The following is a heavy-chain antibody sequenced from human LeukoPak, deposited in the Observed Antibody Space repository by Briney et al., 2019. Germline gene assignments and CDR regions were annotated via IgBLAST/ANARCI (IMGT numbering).Heavy chain of an antibody. CDR3: ARGRRWLQGGAGLSDY. J-gene: IGHJ4*02. D-gene: IGHD5-24*01. Sequence: GASVKVSCKASGYTFTGYYMHWVRQAPGQGLEWMGWINPNSGGTNYAQKFQGWVTMTRDTSISTAYMELSRLRSDDTAVYYCARGRRWLQGGAGLSDYWGQGTLVTVSS. V-gene: IGHV1-2*04. CDR2: INPNSGGT. CDR1: GYTFTGYY.